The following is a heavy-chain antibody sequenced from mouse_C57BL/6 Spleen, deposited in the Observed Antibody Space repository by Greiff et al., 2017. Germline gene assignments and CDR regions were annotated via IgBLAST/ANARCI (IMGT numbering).Heavy chain of an antibody. CDR2: IWRGGST. D-gene: IGHD2-3*01. Sequence: VQLQQSGPGLVQPSQSLSITCTVSGFSLTSYCVHWVRQSPGKGLEWLGVIWRGGSTDYNAALMSRLSITKDNSKSQVFFKMNSLQADDTAIYYCANDGYYVYAMDYWGQGTSVTVSA. CDR1: GFSLTSYC. J-gene: IGHJ4*01. CDR3: ANDGYYVYAMDY. V-gene: IGHV2-5*01.